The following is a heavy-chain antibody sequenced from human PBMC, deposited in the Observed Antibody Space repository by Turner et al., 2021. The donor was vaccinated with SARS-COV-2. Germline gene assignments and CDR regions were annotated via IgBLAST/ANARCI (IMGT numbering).Heavy chain of an antibody. D-gene: IGHD2-21*01. Sequence: EVQLLESGGGLVQPGESLRLSCAASGFTFSSYAMSWVRQGPGKGLEWVSVISGSGDGAYYADSVKGRFTISRDNSKNTLYLQMNSLRAEDTAVYYCARDGDRFGLFYYYGMDVWGQGTTVTVSS. V-gene: IGHV3-23*01. J-gene: IGHJ6*02. CDR2: ISGSGDGA. CDR1: GFTFSSYA. CDR3: ARDGDRFGLFYYYGMDV.